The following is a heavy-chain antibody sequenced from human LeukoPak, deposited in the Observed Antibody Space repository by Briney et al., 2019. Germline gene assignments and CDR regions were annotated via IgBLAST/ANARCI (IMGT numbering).Heavy chain of an antibody. CDR2: ISAYNGNT. V-gene: IGHV1-18*01. CDR1: GYTFTSYG. D-gene: IGHD3-16*02. J-gene: IGHJ4*02. CDR3: ARDYGSGSYRCGRGCFDY. Sequence: ASVKVSCKASGYTFTSYGISWVRQAPGQGLEWMGWISAYNGNTNYAQKLQGRVTMTTDTSTSTAYMELRSLRSDDTAVYYCARDYGSGSYRCGRGCFDYWGQGTLVTVSS.